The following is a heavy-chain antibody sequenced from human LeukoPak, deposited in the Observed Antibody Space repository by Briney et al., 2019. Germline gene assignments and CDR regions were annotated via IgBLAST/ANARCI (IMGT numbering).Heavy chain of an antibody. CDR1: GLTFSNSA. CDR3: ATEWELRY. CDR2: ITDSGSST. V-gene: IGHV3-23*01. J-gene: IGHJ4*02. Sequence: PGGSLRLSCVASGLTFSNSAMTWVRQAPGKGLEWVSIITDSGSSTFYADSVKGRFTISRDNSKNTFYLQMISLRADDTAVYYCATEWELRYWGQGTLVTVSS. D-gene: IGHD1-26*01.